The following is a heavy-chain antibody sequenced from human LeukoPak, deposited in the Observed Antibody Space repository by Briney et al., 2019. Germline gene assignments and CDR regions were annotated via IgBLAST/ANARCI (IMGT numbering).Heavy chain of an antibody. CDR2: ISGSGGST. D-gene: IGHD2-15*01. Sequence: HAGGSLRLSCAASGFTFSSYAMSWVRQAPGKGREWVSAISGSGGSTYYADSVKGRFTISRDNSKNTLYLQMNSLRAEDTAVYYCAKDHGGCSGGSCYSGWFDPWGQGTLVTVSS. CDR3: AKDHGGCSGGSCYSGWFDP. CDR1: GFTFSSYA. V-gene: IGHV3-23*01. J-gene: IGHJ5*02.